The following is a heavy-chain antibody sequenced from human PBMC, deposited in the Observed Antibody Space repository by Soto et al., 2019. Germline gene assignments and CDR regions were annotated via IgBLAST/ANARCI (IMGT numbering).Heavy chain of an antibody. CDR3: ANTVISGDWYSIVFKX. CDR1: GFTFSSYA. CDR2: ISCSGGST. V-gene: IGHV3-23*01. J-gene: IGHJ1*01. Sequence: PGGSLRLSCAASGFTFSSYAMSWVRQAPGKGLEWVSPISCSGGSTYYEDSVKGRFTISRDNSKNTLYLQMNSLRAEDTAVYYCANTVISGDWYSIVFKXWGQATLVTVSX. D-gene: IGHD6-19*01.